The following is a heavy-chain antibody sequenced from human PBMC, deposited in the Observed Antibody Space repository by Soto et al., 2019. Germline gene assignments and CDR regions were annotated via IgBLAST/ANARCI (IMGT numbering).Heavy chain of an antibody. CDR1: GFTFSGSA. CDR2: IRSKANSYAT. CDR3: TSRVVSTIFGPAFDY. Sequence: GGSLRLSCAAPGFTFSGSAMHGVRQASGKGLEWVGRIRSKANSYATAYAASVKGRFTISRDDSKNTAYLQMNSLKTEDTAVYYCTSRVVSTIFGPAFDYWGQGTLVTVSS. V-gene: IGHV3-73*01. D-gene: IGHD3-3*01. J-gene: IGHJ4*02.